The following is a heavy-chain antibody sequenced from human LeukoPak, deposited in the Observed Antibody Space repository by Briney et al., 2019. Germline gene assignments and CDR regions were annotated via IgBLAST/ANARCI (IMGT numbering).Heavy chain of an antibody. J-gene: IGHJ3*02. CDR1: GFNLTNAW. CDR3: TTVDEETSMAPIQGAFDI. D-gene: IGHD5-18*01. CDR2: IKSKTDAGTT. Sequence: GGSLRLSCAASGFNLTNAWMNWVRQAPGKGLEKVGRIKSKTDAGTTDYAAPVKGRFTISRDDSKNTLYLQMNSLKTEDTAVYYCTTVDEETSMAPIQGAFDIWAQGTMVTVSS. V-gene: IGHV3-15*01.